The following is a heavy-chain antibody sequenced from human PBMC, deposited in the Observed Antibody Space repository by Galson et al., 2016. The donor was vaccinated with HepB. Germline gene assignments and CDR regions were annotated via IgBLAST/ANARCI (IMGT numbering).Heavy chain of an antibody. CDR3: VTGLPHGDDPLVSDS. Sequence: SLRLSCAASGLTFSKYWMSWVRQAPGKGLEWVANINEDGRRKYHLDPVKGRFTITRENAKSSLHLQMNSLKAEDTAVYYCVTGLPHGDDPLVSDSWGQGTLVTVSS. J-gene: IGHJ5*01. CDR1: GLTFSKYW. D-gene: IGHD4-11*01. CDR2: INEDGRRK. V-gene: IGHV3-7*01.